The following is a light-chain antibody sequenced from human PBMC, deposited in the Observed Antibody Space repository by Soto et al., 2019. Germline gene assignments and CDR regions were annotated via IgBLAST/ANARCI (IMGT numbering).Light chain of an antibody. Sequence: QSALTQPASVSGSPGQSITISCTGTSGDVGTYNLVSWYQQHPGKAPKLMIYEGSKRPSGISTRFSGSKSGNTASLTISGLQAEDEADYYCWSYTGDNSYVFGGGTKVTAL. J-gene: IGLJ1*01. V-gene: IGLV2-23*01. CDR3: WSYTGDNSYV. CDR1: SGDVGTYNL. CDR2: EGS.